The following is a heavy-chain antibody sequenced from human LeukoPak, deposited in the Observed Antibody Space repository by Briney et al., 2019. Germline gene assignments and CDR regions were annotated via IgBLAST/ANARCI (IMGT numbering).Heavy chain of an antibody. V-gene: IGHV5-51*01. CDR1: GYSFTNYW. D-gene: IGHD5-24*01. CDR2: IYPGDSDT. Sequence: GEPLKIPCKSSGYSFTNYWIAWAGHIPGKGLEWMGIIYPGDSDTRYSPSFRGQVTFSADKSITTAYLQWSSLKASDTAMYYCARLAGDGHNYFDSWGQGTLVTVSS. J-gene: IGHJ4*02. CDR3: ARLAGDGHNYFDS.